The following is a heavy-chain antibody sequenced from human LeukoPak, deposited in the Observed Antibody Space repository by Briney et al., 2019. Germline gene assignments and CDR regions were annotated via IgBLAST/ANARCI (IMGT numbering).Heavy chain of an antibody. J-gene: IGHJ6*02. CDR1: GSTVSSNY. Sequence: GGSLRLSCAASGSTVSSNYMSWVRQAPGKGLEWVSVIYSGGSTYYADSVKGRFTISRDNSKNTLYLQMNSLRAEDTAVYYCARDLGGSGPYGMDVWGQGTTVTVSS. D-gene: IGHD3-10*01. CDR2: IYSGGST. V-gene: IGHV3-66*01. CDR3: ARDLGGSGPYGMDV.